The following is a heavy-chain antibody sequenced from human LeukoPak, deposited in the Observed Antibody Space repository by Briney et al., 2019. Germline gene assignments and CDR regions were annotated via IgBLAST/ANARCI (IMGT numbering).Heavy chain of an antibody. CDR1: GYTFTGYY. V-gene: IGHV1-2*02. J-gene: IGHJ3*02. D-gene: IGHD1-26*01. CDR2: INPNSGVT. CDR3: ARPWSYFSDDAFDI. Sequence: ASVKVSCKASGYTFTGYYMHWVRQAPGQGLEWMGWINPNSGVTNYAQKFQGRVIMTRETSISTAYMELSRLRSDDTAVCYCARPWSYFSDDAFDIWGQGTMVTVSS.